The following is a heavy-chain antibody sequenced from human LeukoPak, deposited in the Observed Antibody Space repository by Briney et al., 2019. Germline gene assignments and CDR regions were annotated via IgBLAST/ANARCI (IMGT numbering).Heavy chain of an antibody. D-gene: IGHD6-19*01. Sequence: RPGGSLRLSCAASGFTFDDYAMHWVRQAPGKGLEWVSGISWNSGSIGYADSVKGRFTISRGNAKNSLYLQMNSLRAEDTALYYCAKDREEQWLVSLDYWGQGTLVTVSS. J-gene: IGHJ4*02. V-gene: IGHV3-9*01. CDR2: ISWNSGSI. CDR3: AKDREEQWLVSLDY. CDR1: GFTFDDYA.